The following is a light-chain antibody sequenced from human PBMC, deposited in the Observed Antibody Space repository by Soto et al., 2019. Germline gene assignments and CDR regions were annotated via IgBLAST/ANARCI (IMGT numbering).Light chain of an antibody. CDR2: GAS. CDR1: QSVTNNY. V-gene: IGKV3-20*01. Sequence: EGLLTQSTGTQSLSPGERVDLGGSPSQSVTNNYLAWYQHRPGQAPRLLIYGASSRATGIPDRFSGSGSGADVTRIICRLEPEDFAVNYWRPYGASRRTLGQGTKVDIK. CDR3: RPYGASRRT. J-gene: IGKJ1*01.